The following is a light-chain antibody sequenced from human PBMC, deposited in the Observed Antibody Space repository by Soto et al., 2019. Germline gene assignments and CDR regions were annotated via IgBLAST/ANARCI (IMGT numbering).Light chain of an antibody. CDR1: QDISDY. Sequence: DVQITQSPSSMSASVGDRVTITCQPSQDISDYLNWYQQKPGKAPNLLISDVSNLATGVPSRFSGSGSGTDFTFTISSLQPADFATYYCQQDYDVPRTFGQGTKVEIK. CDR3: QQDYDVPRT. J-gene: IGKJ1*01. V-gene: IGKV1-33*01. CDR2: DVS.